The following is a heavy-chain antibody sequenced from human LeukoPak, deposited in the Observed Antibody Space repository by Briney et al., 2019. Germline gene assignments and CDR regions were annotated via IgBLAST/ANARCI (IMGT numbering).Heavy chain of an antibody. CDR3: ARGVRGVIEYYFDY. CDR2: MNPNSGNT. J-gene: IGHJ4*02. V-gene: IGHV1-8*03. Sequence: ASVKVSCKASGYTFTSYDINWVRQATGQGLEWMGWMNPNSGNTGYAQKFQGRVTITRNTSISTAYMELSSLRSEDTAVYYCARGVRGVIEYYFDYWGQGTLVTVSS. CDR1: GYTFTSYD. D-gene: IGHD3-10*01.